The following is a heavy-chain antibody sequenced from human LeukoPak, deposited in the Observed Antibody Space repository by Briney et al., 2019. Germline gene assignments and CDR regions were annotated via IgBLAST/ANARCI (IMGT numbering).Heavy chain of an antibody. J-gene: IGHJ4*02. CDR3: ARDVWAGVAVSDY. D-gene: IGHD6-19*01. CDR1: GSTFSSYW. V-gene: IGHV3-7*01. Sequence: GGSLRLSCVASGSTFSSYWMTWVRQAPGKGLERLANIKEDGSIQYYLDSVRGRFTISRDNAKTSVYLQLNSLRADDTAVYYCARDVWAGVAVSDYWGQGTLVTVSS. CDR2: IKEDGSIQ.